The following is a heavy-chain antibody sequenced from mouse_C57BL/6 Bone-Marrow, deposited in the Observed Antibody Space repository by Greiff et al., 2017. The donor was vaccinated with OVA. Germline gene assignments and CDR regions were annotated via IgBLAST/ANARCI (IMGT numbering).Heavy chain of an antibody. V-gene: IGHV1-69*01. CDR3: ARGGITTVVATDY. D-gene: IGHD1-1*01. CDR2: IDPSDSYT. J-gene: IGHJ4*01. CDR1: GYTFTSYW. Sequence: QVQLQQSGAELVMPGASVKLSCKASGYTFTSYWMHWVKQRPGQGLEWIGEIDPSDSYTNYNQKFKGKSTLTVDKSSSTAYMQLRRLTSEDSAVYYCARGGITTVVATDYWGQGTSVTVSS.